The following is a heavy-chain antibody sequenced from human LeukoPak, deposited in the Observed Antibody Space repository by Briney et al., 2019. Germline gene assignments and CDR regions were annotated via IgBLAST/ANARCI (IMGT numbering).Heavy chain of an antibody. CDR1: AYTFTVYY. V-gene: IGHV1-2*02. CDR2: INPNSGGT. Sequence: ASVTVSSKPSAYTFTVYYMHWVRQAPGPRLEWMGWINPNSGGTNYAQKFQGRVPMTRDTSISTAYMELSRLRSDDTDVYYCARVGMGIFGVVGSYYYYMDVWGKGTTVTVSS. J-gene: IGHJ6*03. D-gene: IGHD3-3*01. CDR3: ARVGMGIFGVVGSYYYYMDV.